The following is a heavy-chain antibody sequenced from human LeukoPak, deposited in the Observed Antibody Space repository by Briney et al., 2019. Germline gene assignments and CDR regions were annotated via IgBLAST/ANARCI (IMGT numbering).Heavy chain of an antibody. J-gene: IGHJ1*01. CDR2: IIPIFGTA. V-gene: IGHV1-69*01. CDR1: GGTFSSYA. D-gene: IGHD2-2*01. Sequence: GSSVKVSCMASGGTFSSYAISWVRQAPGQGLEWMGGIIPIFGTANYAQKFQGRVTITADESTSTAYMELSSLRSEDTAVYYCARDQHPYCSSTSCYRGFRYWGQGTLVTVSS. CDR3: ARDQHPYCSSTSCYRGFRY.